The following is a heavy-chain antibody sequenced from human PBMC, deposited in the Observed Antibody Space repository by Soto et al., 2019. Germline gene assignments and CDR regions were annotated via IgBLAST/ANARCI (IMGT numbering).Heavy chain of an antibody. V-gene: IGHV4-30-2*01. Sequence: SETLSLTCGVSGGSLSGAAYSWNWIRQPPGKGLEWIGYIFPSGTTYYNPSLKSRVTISIDVSKNQFSLSLRSLTAADTAVYYCARSREFDYWSQGTLVTVSS. CDR3: ARSREFDY. CDR2: IFPSGTT. J-gene: IGHJ4*02. CDR1: GGSLSGAAYS.